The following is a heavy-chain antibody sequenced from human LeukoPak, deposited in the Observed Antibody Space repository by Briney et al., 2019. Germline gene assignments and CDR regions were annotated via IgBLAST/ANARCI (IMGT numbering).Heavy chain of an antibody. V-gene: IGHV3-20*04. Sequence: GGSLRLSCAASGFTFSSYWMSWVRQAPGKGLEWVSGINLNGGSIGYADSVKGRFTISRDNAKNSLYLQMNSLRAEDTAVYYCARVPAGVIGMKDAFDIWGQGTMVTVSS. CDR1: GFTFSSYW. CDR3: ARVPAGVIGMKDAFDI. CDR2: INLNGGSI. J-gene: IGHJ3*02. D-gene: IGHD3-16*02.